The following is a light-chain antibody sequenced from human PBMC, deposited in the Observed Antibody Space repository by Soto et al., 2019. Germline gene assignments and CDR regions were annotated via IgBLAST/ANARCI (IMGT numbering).Light chain of an antibody. CDR3: SSYTSSSTVI. V-gene: IGLV2-14*03. CDR2: DVR. Sequence: QSVLTQHASVSGSPGQSITISCTGTSSDVGGYNYISWYQQHPGKAPKFIIYDVRNRPSGVSNRFSGSRSGNTASLTISGLQAEDEADYYCSSYTSSSTVIFGVGTKLTVL. J-gene: IGLJ2*01. CDR1: SSDVGGYNY.